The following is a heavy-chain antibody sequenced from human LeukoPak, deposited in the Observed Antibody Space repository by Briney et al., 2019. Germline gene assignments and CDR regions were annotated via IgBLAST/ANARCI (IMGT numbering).Heavy chain of an antibody. CDR2: MNPNGGKT. CDR1: GYTFTSYD. Sequence: ASVKVSCKASGYTFTSYDINWVRQATGQGPEWMGWMNPNGGKTGYAQKFQGRATMTWDTSISTAYMDLSSLRSEDTAVYYCARSPTGAFDIWGQGTMVTVSS. D-gene: IGHD7-27*01. V-gene: IGHV1-8*01. CDR3: ARSPTGAFDI. J-gene: IGHJ3*02.